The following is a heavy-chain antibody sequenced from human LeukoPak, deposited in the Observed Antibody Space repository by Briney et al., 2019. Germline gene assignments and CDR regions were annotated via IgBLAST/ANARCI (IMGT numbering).Heavy chain of an antibody. CDR2: ISSSGSNI. Sequence: GGSLRLSCPASGFTFSSYEMNWVRQAAGKELEGVSYISSSGSNIYYADSVKGRFTISRDNVQNSLYLQRNSLRAEDTAVYYCARVGQREVSGYDSRPYYYYGMDVWGKGTTVTVSS. V-gene: IGHV3-48*03. D-gene: IGHD5-12*01. CDR1: GFTFSSYE. CDR3: ARVGQREVSGYDSRPYYYYGMDV. J-gene: IGHJ6*04.